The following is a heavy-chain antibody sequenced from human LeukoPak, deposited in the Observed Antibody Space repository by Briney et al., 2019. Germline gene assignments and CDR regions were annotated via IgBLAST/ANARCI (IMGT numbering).Heavy chain of an antibody. Sequence: GSLRLSCAASGFTFSTYWMSWVRQPPGKGLEWIGSIYYSGSTYYNPSLKSRVTISVDTSKNQFSLKLSSVTAADTAVYYCARYNLDIVVVQVSYYYYMDVWGKGTTVTVSS. J-gene: IGHJ6*03. CDR1: GFTFSTYW. D-gene: IGHD2-2*03. V-gene: IGHV4-39*01. CDR2: IYYSGST. CDR3: ARYNLDIVVVQVSYYYYMDV.